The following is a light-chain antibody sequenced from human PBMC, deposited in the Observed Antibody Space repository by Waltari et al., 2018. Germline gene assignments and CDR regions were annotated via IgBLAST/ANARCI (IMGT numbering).Light chain of an antibody. CDR2: EGS. CDR1: RSDVGSYNL. V-gene: IGLV2-23*01. CDR3: CSYAGTVV. J-gene: IGLJ2*01. Sequence: QSALTQPAPVSGSPGQSITISCTGTRSDVGSYNLVSWYQQHPGKAPKLMIYEGSKRPSGVSNRFSGSKSGNTASLTISGLQAEDEADYYCCSYAGTVVFGGGTKLTVL.